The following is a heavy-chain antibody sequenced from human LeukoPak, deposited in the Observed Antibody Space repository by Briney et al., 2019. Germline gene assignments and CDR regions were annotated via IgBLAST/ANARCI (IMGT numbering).Heavy chain of an antibody. CDR3: ARVKYQLHFDY. Sequence: SETLSLTCAVYGGSFSGYYWGWIRQPPGKGLEWIGEINHSGSTNYNPSLKSRVTISVDTSKNQFSLKLSSVTAADTAVYYCARVKYQLHFDYWGQGTLVTVSS. V-gene: IGHV4-34*01. D-gene: IGHD2-2*01. CDR1: GGSFSGYY. CDR2: INHSGST. J-gene: IGHJ4*02.